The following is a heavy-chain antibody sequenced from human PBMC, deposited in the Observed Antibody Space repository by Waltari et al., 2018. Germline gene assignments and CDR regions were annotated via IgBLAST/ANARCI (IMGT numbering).Heavy chain of an antibody. Sequence: QVQLVESGGGVVQPGGSLRLSCAASGFTFSSYGMHWVRQAPGKGLVGVAFIRYDGSNKYYADSVKGRFTISRDNSKNTLYLQMNSLRAEDTAVYYCANGHSSSFLHFDYWGQGTLVTVSS. CDR1: GFTFSSYG. CDR3: ANGHSSSFLHFDY. V-gene: IGHV3-30*02. J-gene: IGHJ4*02. CDR2: IRYDGSNK. D-gene: IGHD6-6*01.